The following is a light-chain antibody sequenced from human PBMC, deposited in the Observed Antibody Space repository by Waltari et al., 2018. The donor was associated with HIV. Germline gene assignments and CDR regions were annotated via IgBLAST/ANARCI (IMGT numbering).Light chain of an antibody. CDR3: QAWDSSNVI. V-gene: IGLV3-1*01. J-gene: IGLJ2*01. CDR1: KLGDKD. CDR2: QDN. Sequence: SSELTQPPSVSVSPGQTATITCSGGKLGDKDTCWYQQRPGQSPVLVICQDNKRPSGIPGRFSGSNSGNTATLAISETQAMDEADYDCQAWDSSNVIFGGGTKLTVL.